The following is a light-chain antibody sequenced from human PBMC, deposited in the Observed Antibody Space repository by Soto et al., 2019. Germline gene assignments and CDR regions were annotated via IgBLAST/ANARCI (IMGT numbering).Light chain of an antibody. V-gene: IGKV3-20*01. CDR1: QSLGTLY. Sequence: EIVLTQYPGTLSLSPGERGTLSCRASQSLGTLYLAWFQQKSGQAPRLLIYSASRRATGIPDRFTGSGSGTDFTLTINRVEPEDFAVYFCQQYAGSPRTFGQGTKVDIK. J-gene: IGKJ1*01. CDR2: SAS. CDR3: QQYAGSPRT.